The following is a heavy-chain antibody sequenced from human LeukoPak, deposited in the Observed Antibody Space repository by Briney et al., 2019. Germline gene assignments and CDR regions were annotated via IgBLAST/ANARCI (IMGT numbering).Heavy chain of an antibody. J-gene: IGHJ4*02. V-gene: IGHV3-30*03. CDR1: GFTLSDYW. CDR2: ISYDGSNK. Sequence: GGSLRLSCAASGFTLSDYWMTWVRQAPGKGLEWVAVISYDGSNKYYADSVKGRFTISRDNSKNTLYLQMNSLRAEDTAVYYCARDWSPYYYDSSGYYYGDALDYWGQGTLVTVSS. CDR3: ARDWSPYYYDSSGYYYGDALDY. D-gene: IGHD3-22*01.